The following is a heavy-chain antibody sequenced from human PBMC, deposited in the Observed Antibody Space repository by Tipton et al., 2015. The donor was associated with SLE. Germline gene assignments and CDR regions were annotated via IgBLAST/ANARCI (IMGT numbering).Heavy chain of an antibody. V-gene: IGHV4-31*03. CDR3: ARDHPIMTTVTS. J-gene: IGHJ4*02. CDR2: IYYSGST. Sequence: TLSLTCTVSGGSITSGSYYWSWIRQHPGKGLEWIGYIYYSGSTYYNPSLKSRATISLDTSKNQFSLNLSSVTAADTAVYYCARDHPIMTTVTSWGQGTLVTVSS. D-gene: IGHD4-17*01. CDR1: GGSITSGSYY.